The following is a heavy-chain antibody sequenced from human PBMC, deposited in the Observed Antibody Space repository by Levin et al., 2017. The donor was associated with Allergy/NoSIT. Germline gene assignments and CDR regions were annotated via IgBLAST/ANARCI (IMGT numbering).Heavy chain of an antibody. J-gene: IGHJ4*02. CDR3: ARDKYYAVDY. CDR1: GFAFDTYW. V-gene: IGHV3-74*01. CDR2: IKSDGSGT. D-gene: IGHD3-16*01. Sequence: PGESLKISCAASGFAFDTYWMHWVREVPGKGLEWVSRIKSDGSGTIYADSVRGRFTISRDNAKNMVFLQMNSLRAEDTAVYYCARDKYYAVDYWGQGTLVTVSS.